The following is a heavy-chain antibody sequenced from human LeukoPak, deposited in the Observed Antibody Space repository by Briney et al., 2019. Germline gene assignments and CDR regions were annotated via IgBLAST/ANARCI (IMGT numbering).Heavy chain of an antibody. D-gene: IGHD2-8*01. Sequence: SETLSLTCAVYGGSFSGYYWSWIRQPPGKGLEWIGEINHSGSTNYNSSLKSRVTISVDTSKNQFSLKLSSVTAADTAVYYCAGYCTNGVCYAGVDYWGQGTLVTVSS. J-gene: IGHJ4*02. V-gene: IGHV4-34*01. CDR1: GGSFSGYY. CDR3: AGYCTNGVCYAGVDY. CDR2: INHSGST.